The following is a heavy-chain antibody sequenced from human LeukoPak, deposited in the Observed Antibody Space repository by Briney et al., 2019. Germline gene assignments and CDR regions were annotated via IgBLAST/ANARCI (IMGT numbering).Heavy chain of an antibody. CDR2: IYHSGST. CDR3: ARAGYSSGWYDY. D-gene: IGHD6-19*01. V-gene: IGHV4-4*02. J-gene: IGHJ4*02. CDR1: GGSISSSNW. Sequence: SETLSLTCAVSGGSISSSNWWSWVRQPPGKGLEWIGEIYHSGSTNYNPSLKSRVTISVDKSKNQFSLKLGSVTAADTAVYYCARAGYSSGWYDYWGQGTLVTVSS.